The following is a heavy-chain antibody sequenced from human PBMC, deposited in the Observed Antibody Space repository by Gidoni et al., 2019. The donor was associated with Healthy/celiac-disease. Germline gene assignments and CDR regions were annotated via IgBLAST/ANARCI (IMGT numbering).Heavy chain of an antibody. CDR2: IYSGGST. Sequence: EVQLVETGGGLVQPGGSLRLSCAASGFTVSSNYMSWVRQAPGKGLEWVSVIYSGGSTYYADSVKGRFTISRDNSKNTLYLQMNSLRAEDTAVYYCARDVIQGYSGYGDYWGQGTLVTVSS. CDR3: ARDVIQGYSGYGDY. V-gene: IGHV3-66*02. J-gene: IGHJ4*02. CDR1: GFTVSSNY. D-gene: IGHD5-12*01.